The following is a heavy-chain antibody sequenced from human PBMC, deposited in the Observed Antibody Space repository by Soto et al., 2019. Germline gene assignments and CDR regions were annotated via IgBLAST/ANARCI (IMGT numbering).Heavy chain of an antibody. J-gene: IGHJ4*02. D-gene: IGHD2-2*02. CDR3: ARDRGGYCSSTSCYRIGEFDY. CDR1: GFTFSSYV. Sequence: PGGSLRLSCAASGFTFSSYVMHWVRQAPGKGLEWVAVISYDGSNKYYADSVKGRFTISRDNSKNTLYLQMNSLRDEDTAMYYCARDRGGYCSSTSCYRIGEFDYWGQGALVTVSS. CDR2: ISYDGSNK. V-gene: IGHV3-30-3*01.